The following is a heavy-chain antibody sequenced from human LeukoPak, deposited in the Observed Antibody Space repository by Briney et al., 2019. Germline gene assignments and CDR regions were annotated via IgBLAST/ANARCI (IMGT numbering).Heavy chain of an antibody. Sequence: GGSLRLSCATSGFTFSSYAMSWVRQAPGKGLEWVSAISGSGGSTYYADSVKGRFTISRDNSKNTLYLQMNSLRAEDTAVYYCAKDLRIAAAGTGFDYWGQGTLVTVSS. D-gene: IGHD6-13*01. V-gene: IGHV3-23*01. CDR3: AKDLRIAAAGTGFDY. CDR2: ISGSGGST. J-gene: IGHJ4*02. CDR1: GFTFSSYA.